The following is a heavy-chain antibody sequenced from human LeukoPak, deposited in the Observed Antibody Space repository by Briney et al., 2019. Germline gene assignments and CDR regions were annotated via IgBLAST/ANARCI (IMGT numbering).Heavy chain of an antibody. J-gene: IGHJ4*02. V-gene: IGHV4-59*01. CDR3: ARGSYDYVWGSYRQTSNFAY. CDR2: IYYTGDT. CDR1: GGSISNYY. Sequence: MPSETLSLICIVSGGSISNYYWSWIRQPPGKGLEWLVYIYYTGDTNYNPSLKSRVTISLDTSKKQFSLRLSSVTAADTAVYYCARGSYDYVWGSYRQTSNFAYWGQGTLVTISS. D-gene: IGHD3-16*02.